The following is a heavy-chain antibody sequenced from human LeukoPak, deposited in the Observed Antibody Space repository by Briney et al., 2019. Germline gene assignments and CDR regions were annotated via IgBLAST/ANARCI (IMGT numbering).Heavy chain of an antibody. CDR2: LSGSGITT. J-gene: IGHJ4*01. CDR1: GFTFSNSA. V-gene: IGHV3-23*01. Sequence: GGSLRLSCAASGFTFSNSAMSCVRQTPGKGQEWVSPLSGSGITTYYADSVKGRFTISRDNSKNTLYLQMNSLRAEDTAVYYCAKGIYSSGWSYFDYWGHGTLVTVSS. D-gene: IGHD6-19*01. CDR3: AKGIYSSGWSYFDY.